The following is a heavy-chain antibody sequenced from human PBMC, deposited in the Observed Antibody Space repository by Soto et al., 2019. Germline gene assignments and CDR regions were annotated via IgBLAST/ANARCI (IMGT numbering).Heavy chain of an antibody. D-gene: IGHD3-10*01. CDR3: ARVWGGAFDI. Sequence: ETLSLTCAVSGDSISSYYCSWIRQPPGKGLEWIGYIFYTGTTNYNPSLKSRVTISVDTSKNQFSLKLSSVTAADTAVYYCARVWGGAFDIWGQGTMVTVSS. V-gene: IGHV4-59*01. J-gene: IGHJ3*02. CDR2: IFYTGTT. CDR1: GDSISSYY.